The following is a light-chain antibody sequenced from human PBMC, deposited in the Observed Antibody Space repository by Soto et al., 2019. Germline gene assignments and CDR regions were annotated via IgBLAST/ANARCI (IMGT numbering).Light chain of an antibody. CDR2: AAT. V-gene: IGKV3-15*01. CDR1: QTVHSN. CDR3: HQYNDLPVYI. J-gene: IGKJ2*01. Sequence: EIVMTQSPANLSVSPGGRATLSCRDSQTVHSNLAWYQHKSGQAPRLLIYAATTRPTGIPAWISGSGSGTDVNLTITSLQSEDSAVYFCHQYNDLPVYIFGTGTRLEIK.